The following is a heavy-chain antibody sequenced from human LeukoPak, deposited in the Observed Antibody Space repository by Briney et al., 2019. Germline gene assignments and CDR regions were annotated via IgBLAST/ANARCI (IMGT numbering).Heavy chain of an antibody. CDR2: IYYSGST. V-gene: IGHV4-34*01. J-gene: IGHJ4*02. CDR1: GGSFSGYY. Sequence: SETLSLTCAVYGGSFSGYYWSWIRQPPGKGLEWIGSIYYSGSTYYNPSLKSRVTISVDTSKNQFSLKLSSVTAADTAVYYCASHPYDFWSGYLGYFDYWGQGTLVTVSS. CDR3: ASHPYDFWSGYLGYFDY. D-gene: IGHD3-3*01.